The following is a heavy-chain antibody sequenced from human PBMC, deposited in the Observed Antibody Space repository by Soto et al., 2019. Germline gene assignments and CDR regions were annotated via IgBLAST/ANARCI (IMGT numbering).Heavy chain of an antibody. CDR1: GFTFSSYS. CDR3: ARDPVYGSGSYSQGFDY. J-gene: IGHJ4*02. D-gene: IGHD3-10*01. V-gene: IGHV3-21*01. Sequence: GGSLRLSYAASGFTFSSYSMNWVRQAPGKGLEWVSSISSSSSYIYYADSVKGRFTISRDNAKNSLYLQMNSLRAEDTAVYYCARDPVYGSGSYSQGFDYWGQGTLVTVSS. CDR2: ISSSSSYI.